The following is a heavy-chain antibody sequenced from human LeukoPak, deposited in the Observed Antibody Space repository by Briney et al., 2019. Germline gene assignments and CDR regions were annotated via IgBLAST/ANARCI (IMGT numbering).Heavy chain of an antibody. D-gene: IGHD4-11*01. V-gene: IGHV1-69*02. CDR1: GGTFSSYT. CDR2: IIPILGIA. CDR3: ASPDLGDYSNSPQGYGMDV. J-gene: IGHJ6*02. Sequence: SVKVSCKASGGTFSSYTISWVRQAPGQGLEWMGRIIPILGIANYAQKFQGRVTITADKPTSTAYMELSSLRSEDTAVYYCASPDLGDYSNSPQGYGMDVWGQGTTVTVSS.